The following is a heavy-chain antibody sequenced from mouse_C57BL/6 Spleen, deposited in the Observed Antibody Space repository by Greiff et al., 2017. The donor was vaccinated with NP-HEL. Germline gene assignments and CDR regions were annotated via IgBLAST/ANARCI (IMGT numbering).Heavy chain of an antibody. J-gene: IGHJ4*01. Sequence: QVQLQQSGAELVKPGASVKISCKASGYAFSSYWMNWVKQRPGKGLEWIGQIYPGDGDTNYNGKFKGKATLTADKSSSTAYMQLSSLTSEDSAVYFCARSWGFYYGSSYAMDYWGQGTSVTVSS. CDR2: IYPGDGDT. V-gene: IGHV1-80*01. D-gene: IGHD1-1*01. CDR3: ARSWGFYYGSSYAMDY. CDR1: GYAFSSYW.